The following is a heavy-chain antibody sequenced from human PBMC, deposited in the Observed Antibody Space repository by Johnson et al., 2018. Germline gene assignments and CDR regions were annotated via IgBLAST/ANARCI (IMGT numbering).Heavy chain of an antibody. CDR3: TRLVARTVVVEAYYYYYYMDV. CDR1: GFTFSGSA. V-gene: IGHV3-73*01. D-gene: IGHD2-15*01. CDR2: IRSKANSYAT. Sequence: EVQLGESGGGLVQPGGSLKLSCAASGFTFSGSAMHWVRQASGTGLEWVGRIRSKANSYATAYAASVKGRFTISSEYSKNTAYLKMNSPKTEDTAVYYRTRLVARTVVVEAYYYYYYMDVWGKGTTVTVSS. J-gene: IGHJ6*03.